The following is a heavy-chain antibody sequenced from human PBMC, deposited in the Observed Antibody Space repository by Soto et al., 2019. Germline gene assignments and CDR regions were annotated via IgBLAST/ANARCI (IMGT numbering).Heavy chain of an antibody. Sequence: GGSLRLSCAASGFTFSSYAMHWVRQAPGKGLEWVAVISYDGSNKYYADSVKGRFTISRDNSKNTLYLQMNSLRAEDTAVYYCARVHFWSGYHMDYYYYYGMDVWGQGTTVTVSS. D-gene: IGHD3-3*02. V-gene: IGHV3-30-3*01. CDR2: ISYDGSNK. CDR3: ARVHFWSGYHMDYYYYYGMDV. CDR1: GFTFSSYA. J-gene: IGHJ6*02.